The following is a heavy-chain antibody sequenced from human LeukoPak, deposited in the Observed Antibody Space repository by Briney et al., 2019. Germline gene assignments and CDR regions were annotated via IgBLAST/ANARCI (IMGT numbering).Heavy chain of an antibody. CDR3: ARERSGYYLVDY. CDR1: GFTFNSYS. D-gene: IGHD3-22*01. Sequence: GGSLRLSCAASGFTFNSYSMKWVRQAPGKGLEWVAVISYDGSNKYYADSVKGRFTISRDNSKNTLYLQMNSLRAEDTAVYYCARERSGYYLVDYWGQGTLVTVSS. CDR2: ISYDGSNK. J-gene: IGHJ4*02. V-gene: IGHV3-30-3*01.